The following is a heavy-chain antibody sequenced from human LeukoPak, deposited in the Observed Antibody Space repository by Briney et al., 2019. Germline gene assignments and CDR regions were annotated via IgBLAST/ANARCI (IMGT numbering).Heavy chain of an antibody. CDR1: GFTFSTST. D-gene: IGHD4-11*01. J-gene: IGHJ6*03. Sequence: PGGSLRLSCAASGFTFSTSTMNWVRQAPGKGLEWVSSISSSNDYIYYADSVKGRFTISRDNAKNSLYLQMNSLRAEDTAVYYCAREAVTTPGYYYYMDVWGKGTTVTVSS. CDR2: ISSSNDYI. V-gene: IGHV3-21*01. CDR3: AREAVTTPGYYYYMDV.